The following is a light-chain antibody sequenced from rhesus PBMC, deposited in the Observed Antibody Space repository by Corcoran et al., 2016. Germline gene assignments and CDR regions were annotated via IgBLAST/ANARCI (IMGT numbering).Light chain of an antibody. CDR3: GQGTNVPRT. J-gene: IGKJ1*01. V-gene: IGKV2-65*01. CDR2: EVS. Sequence: DVVMTQSPLSLPITPGQPASISCRSSQSLLHSNGNTYLTWYQQKPGQPPRRLIYEVSNRDSGVPDRVSGSGAGTDFTLKISRVEAEDVGVYYCGQGTNVPRTFGQGTKVEIK. CDR1: QSLLHSNGNTY.